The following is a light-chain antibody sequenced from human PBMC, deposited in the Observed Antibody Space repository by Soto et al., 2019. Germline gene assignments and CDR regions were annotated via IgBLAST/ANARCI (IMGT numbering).Light chain of an antibody. CDR3: CSYVGSSTWV. CDR2: EGS. Sequence: QSVLTQPASVSGSPGQSITISCTGTSSDVGSYNLVSWYQHHPGKAPKLMIYEGSKRPSGVSNRFSGSKSGNTASLTISRLQAEDEADYYCCSYVGSSTWVFGGGTKLTVL. V-gene: IGLV2-23*01. J-gene: IGLJ3*02. CDR1: SSDVGSYNL.